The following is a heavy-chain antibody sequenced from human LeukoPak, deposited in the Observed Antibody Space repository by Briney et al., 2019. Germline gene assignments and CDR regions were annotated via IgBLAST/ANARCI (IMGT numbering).Heavy chain of an antibody. J-gene: IGHJ2*01. CDR2: ISGSGGST. Sequence: GGSLRLSCAAYGFTFSSYAMSWVRQAPGKGLEWVSAISGSGGSTYYADFVKGRFTISRDNSKNTLYLQMNSLRAEDTAVYYCAKGSYGDSPYWYFNLWGRGTLVTVSS. CDR3: AKGSYGDSPYWYFNL. CDR1: GFTFSSYA. D-gene: IGHD4-17*01. V-gene: IGHV3-23*01.